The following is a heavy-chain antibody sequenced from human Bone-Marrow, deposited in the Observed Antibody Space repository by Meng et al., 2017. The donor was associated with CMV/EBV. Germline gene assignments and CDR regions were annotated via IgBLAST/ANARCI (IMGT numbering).Heavy chain of an antibody. CDR2: ISSSGSTI. Sequence: GGSLRLSCAASGFTFSSYEMNWVRQAPGKGLEWVSYISSSGSTIYYADSVKGRFTISRDNAKNSLYLQMNSLRAEDTAVYYCAREQYPLLLGGYGMDVWGQGTTVTVSS. D-gene: IGHD2-2*01. CDR3: AREQYPLLLGGYGMDV. CDR1: GFTFSSYE. J-gene: IGHJ6*02. V-gene: IGHV3-48*03.